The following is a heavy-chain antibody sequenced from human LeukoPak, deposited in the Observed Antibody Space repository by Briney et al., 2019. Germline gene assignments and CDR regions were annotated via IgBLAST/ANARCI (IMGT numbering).Heavy chain of an antibody. Sequence: ASVNVCCKAAGSTFTGNTIHWLRQAPGRGKERMGWVNPMSDDTSLAQKVQGVVAIIRDTTISTVYTQLSRLTSNDAAVYSGARRGYEFSELDTWGQGTLVIVSS. J-gene: IGHJ1*01. CDR3: ARRGYEFSELDT. D-gene: IGHD5-12*01. CDR1: GSTFTGNT. CDR2: VNPMSDDT. V-gene: IGHV1-2*02.